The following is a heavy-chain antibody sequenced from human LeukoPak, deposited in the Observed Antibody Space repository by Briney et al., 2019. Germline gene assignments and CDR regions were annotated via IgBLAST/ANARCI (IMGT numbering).Heavy chain of an antibody. D-gene: IGHD3-22*01. J-gene: IGHJ4*02. CDR1: GFTFSSYA. Sequence: GGSLRLSCAASGFTFSSYAMSWVRQAPGKGLEWVSAISGSGGSTYYADSVKGRFTISRDNSKNTLYLQMNSLRAADTAVYYCAKAPQGYYDSGAYYYWGQGTLVTVSS. V-gene: IGHV3-23*01. CDR2: ISGSGGST. CDR3: AKAPQGYYDSGAYYY.